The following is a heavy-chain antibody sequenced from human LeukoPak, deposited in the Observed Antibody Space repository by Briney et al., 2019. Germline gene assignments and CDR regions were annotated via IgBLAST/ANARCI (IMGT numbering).Heavy chain of an antibody. D-gene: IGHD4-17*01. CDR2: IYYSGST. V-gene: IGHV4-59*01. CDR1: GGSISSYY. Sequence: SETLSLTCTVSGGSISSYYWSWIRQPPGKGLEWIGYIYYSGSTNYNPSLKSRVTISVDTSKNQFSLKLSSVTAADTAVYYCVRDGYGDYPAYWGQGTLVTVSS. J-gene: IGHJ4*02. CDR3: VRDGYGDYPAY.